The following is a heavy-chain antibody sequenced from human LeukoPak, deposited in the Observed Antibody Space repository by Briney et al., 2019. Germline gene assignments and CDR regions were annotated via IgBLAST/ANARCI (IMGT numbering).Heavy chain of an antibody. CDR2: IYHSGST. J-gene: IGHJ4*02. CDR1: GGSISSSNW. CDR3: AREISTGSGSYMFDY. D-gene: IGHD3-10*01. V-gene: IGHV4-4*02. Sequence: SGTLSLTCAVSGGSISSSNWWSWVRQPPGKGLEWIGEIYHSGSTNYNPSLKSRVTISVDKSKNQFSLKLSSVTAADTAVYYCAREISTGSGSYMFDYWGQGTLVTVSS.